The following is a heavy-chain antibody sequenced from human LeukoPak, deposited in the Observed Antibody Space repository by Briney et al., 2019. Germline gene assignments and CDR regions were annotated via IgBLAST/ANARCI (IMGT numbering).Heavy chain of an antibody. CDR3: AGQVVKITIFGVVKAAFDY. V-gene: IGHV4-4*07. D-gene: IGHD3-3*01. Sequence: SETLSLTCTVSGGSISSYYWSWVRQPAGKGVEWVGRMYTSGRTNYNPSLKRRVTMSVETSKKQFSLKQRYLDTAGTAVYYCAGQVVKITIFGVVKAAFDYWGQGTLVTVSS. J-gene: IGHJ4*02. CDR2: MYTSGRT. CDR1: GGSISSYY.